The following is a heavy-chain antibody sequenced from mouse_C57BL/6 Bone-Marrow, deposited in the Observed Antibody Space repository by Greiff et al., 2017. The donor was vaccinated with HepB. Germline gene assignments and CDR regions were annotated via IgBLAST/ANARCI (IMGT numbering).Heavy chain of an antibody. CDR1: GYTFTGYW. CDR2: ILPGSGST. V-gene: IGHV1-9*01. Sequence: QVQLQQSGAELMKPGASVKLSCKATGYTFTGYWIEWVKQRPGHGLEWIGEILPGSGSTNYTEKFKGKATFTADTSSNTTYIQLSSLTTEDSAINDCAVPYGYAFDYWGQGTTLTVSS. CDR3: AVPYGYAFDY. J-gene: IGHJ2*01. D-gene: IGHD2-2*01.